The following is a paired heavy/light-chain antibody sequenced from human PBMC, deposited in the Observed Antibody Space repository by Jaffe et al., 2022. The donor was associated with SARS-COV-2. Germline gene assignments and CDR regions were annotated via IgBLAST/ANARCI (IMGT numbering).Light chain of an antibody. V-gene: IGKV2-28*01. CDR3: MQTLQAPIT. CDR1: QSLLHSNGNNY. Sequence: DIVMTQSPLSLPVTPGEPASISCRSSQSLLHSNGNNYLNWYLQKPGQSPQLLVYLGSDRASGVPDRFSGSGSGTDFTLKISRVEAEDVGIYYCMQTLQAPITFGQGTRLEIK. J-gene: IGKJ5*01. CDR2: LGS.
Heavy chain of an antibody. CDR3: ARYYYNTSGYYSNWFDP. J-gene: IGHJ5*02. CDR1: GGSITSGAYY. D-gene: IGHD3-22*01. V-gene: IGHV4-31*03. CDR2: MHYSGNT. Sequence: QVQLQESGPGLVKPSQTLSLTCTVSGGSITSGAYYWSWIRQHPGKGLEWVAYMHYSGNTDYNPSLRGRLTMSLDTSKNQFSLRLSSVTAADTAVYYCARYYYNTSGYYSNWFDPWGQGTLVTVSS.